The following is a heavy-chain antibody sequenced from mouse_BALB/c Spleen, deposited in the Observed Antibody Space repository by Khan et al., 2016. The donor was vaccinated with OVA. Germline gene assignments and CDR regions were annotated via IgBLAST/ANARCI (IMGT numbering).Heavy chain of an antibody. CDR1: GLTFSSYS. Sequence: EAIPEVLGGHLVKPGGSLKLSCAASGLTFSSYSMSWVRHTPDKRLEWVASISSDGDYTYHSDSVTGRFNISSDNAKHTLYRPMSSVKSEDTARYCCKSNLAGSFDYWGQGTLVTVSA. J-gene: IGHJ3*01. CDR2: ISSDGDYT. D-gene: IGHD1-1*01. V-gene: IGHV5-6*02. CDR3: KSNLAGSFDY.